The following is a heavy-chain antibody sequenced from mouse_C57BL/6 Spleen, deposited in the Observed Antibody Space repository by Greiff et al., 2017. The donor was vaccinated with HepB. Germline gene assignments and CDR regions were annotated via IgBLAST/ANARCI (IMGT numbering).Heavy chain of an antibody. Sequence: EVKLVESGGGLVQPKGSLKLSCAASGFSFNTYAMNWVRQAPGKGLEWVARIRSKSNNYATYYADSVKDRFTISRDDSESMLYLQMNNLKTEDTAMYYCVSGVDWYFDVWGTGTTVTVSS. CDR1: GFSFNTYA. D-gene: IGHD1-1*01. V-gene: IGHV10-1*01. CDR3: VSGVDWYFDV. J-gene: IGHJ1*03. CDR2: IRSKSNNYAT.